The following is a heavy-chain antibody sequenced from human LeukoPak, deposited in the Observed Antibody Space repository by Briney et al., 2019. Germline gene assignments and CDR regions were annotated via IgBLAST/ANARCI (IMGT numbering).Heavy chain of an antibody. CDR2: IYYSGST. CDR3: ARAMVRGVIGHYYGMDV. Sequence: SETLSLTCTVSGGSISSGGYYWSWIRQHPGEGLEWIGYIYYSGSTYYNPSLKSRVTISVDTSKNQFSLKLSSVTAADTAVYYCARAMVRGVIGHYYGMDVWGKGTTVAVSS. CDR1: GGSISSGGYY. D-gene: IGHD3-10*01. J-gene: IGHJ6*04. V-gene: IGHV4-31*03.